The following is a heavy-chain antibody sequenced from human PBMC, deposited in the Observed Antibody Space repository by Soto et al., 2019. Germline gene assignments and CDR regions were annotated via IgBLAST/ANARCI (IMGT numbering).Heavy chain of an antibody. CDR2: IKQDGSEK. D-gene: IGHD3-3*01. Sequence: EVQLVESGGGLVQPGGSLRLFCAASGFTFSSYWMSWVRQAPGKGLEWVANIKQDGSEKYYVDSVKGRFTISRDNAKNSLYLQMNSLRAEDTAVYYCAREHRRRRFLEWLLSPDAFDIWGQGTMVTVSS. CDR3: AREHRRRRFLEWLLSPDAFDI. J-gene: IGHJ3*02. CDR1: GFTFSSYW. V-gene: IGHV3-7*05.